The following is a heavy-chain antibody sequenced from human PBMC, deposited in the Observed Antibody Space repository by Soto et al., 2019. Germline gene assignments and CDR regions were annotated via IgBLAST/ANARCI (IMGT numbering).Heavy chain of an antibody. D-gene: IGHD3-3*01. CDR2: INSDGSSI. J-gene: IGHJ4*02. CDR3: ARLPVDTITSLDY. V-gene: IGHV3-74*01. CDR1: GFTFSRYW. Sequence: EVQLVESGGALVQPGGFLRLSCATSGFTFSRYWMHWVRQVPGKGLVWVSRINSDGSSISYSDSVKGRFTISRDNAKNTLYLHMNSLRVEDAAVYYCARLPVDTITSLDYWGQGTVVTVSS.